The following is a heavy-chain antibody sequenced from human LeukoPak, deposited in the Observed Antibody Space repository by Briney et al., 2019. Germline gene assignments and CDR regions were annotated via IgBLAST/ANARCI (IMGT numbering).Heavy chain of an antibody. CDR2: IYWDDDK. Sequence: SGPTLVKPGQTLTLTCTFSGFSLSTSGMGVGWFRQPPGKALEWLTLIYWDDDKRYSQSLSSRLAITKDTSKNQVVLTMTNVDPMDTATYYCAHTPSFTYWGQGTLVTVSS. CDR1: GFSLSTSGMG. J-gene: IGHJ4*02. D-gene: IGHD2-21*01. V-gene: IGHV2-5*02. CDR3: AHTPSFTY.